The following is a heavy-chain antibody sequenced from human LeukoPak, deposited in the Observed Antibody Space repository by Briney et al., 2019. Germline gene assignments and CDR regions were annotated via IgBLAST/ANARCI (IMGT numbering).Heavy chain of an antibody. CDR2: INHSGST. J-gene: IGHJ4*02. CDR3: ARDKGEYCSGGSCYSLTFDY. Sequence: PSETLSLTCAVYGGSFSGYYWSWIRQPPGKGLEWIGEINHSGSTNYNPSLKSRVTISVDTSKNQFSLKLSSVTAADTAVYYCARDKGEYCSGGSCYSLTFDYWGQGTLVTVSS. CDR1: GGSFSGYY. V-gene: IGHV4-34*01. D-gene: IGHD2-15*01.